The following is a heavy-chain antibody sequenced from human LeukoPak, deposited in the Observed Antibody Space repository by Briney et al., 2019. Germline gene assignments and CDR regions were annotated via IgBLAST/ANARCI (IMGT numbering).Heavy chain of an antibody. Sequence: GGSLRLSCAASGFTFSSYWMSWVRKAPGKGLEWVANIKQDGSETYYVDSVKGRFTISRDNAKNSLYLQMNSLRDEDTAVYYCARSANTGWWNYWGQGALVTVSS. D-gene: IGHD6-19*01. CDR2: IKQDGSET. V-gene: IGHV3-7*01. CDR1: GFTFSSYW. J-gene: IGHJ4*02. CDR3: ARSANTGWWNY.